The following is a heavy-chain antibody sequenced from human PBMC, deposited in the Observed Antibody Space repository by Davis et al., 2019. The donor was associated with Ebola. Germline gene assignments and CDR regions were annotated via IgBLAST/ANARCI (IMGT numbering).Heavy chain of an antibody. CDR1: GGSISSSSYY. J-gene: IGHJ6*02. CDR3: AGEGVTSNYYYYGMDV. Sequence: PSETLSLTCTVSGGSISSSSYYWGWIRQPPGKGLEWIGSIYYSGSTYYNPSLKSRVTISVDTSKNQFSLKLSSVTAADTAVYYCAGEGVTSNYYYYGMDVWGQGTTVTVSS. V-gene: IGHV4-39*01. D-gene: IGHD4-11*01. CDR2: IYYSGST.